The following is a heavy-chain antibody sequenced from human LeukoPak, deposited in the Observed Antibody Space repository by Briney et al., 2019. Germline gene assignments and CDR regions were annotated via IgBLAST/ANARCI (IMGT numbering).Heavy chain of an antibody. Sequence: SQTLSLTCAIPGDSVSSNSAAWNWIRQSPSRGLEWLGRTYYRSKWYNDYAVSVKSRITINPDTSKNQFSLQLNSVTPEDTAVYYCARGSSGWYGDNYYYYMDAWGKGTTVTVSS. CDR1: GDSVSSNSAA. J-gene: IGHJ6*03. CDR3: ARGSSGWYGDNYYYYMDA. D-gene: IGHD6-19*01. V-gene: IGHV6-1*01. CDR2: TYYRSKWYN.